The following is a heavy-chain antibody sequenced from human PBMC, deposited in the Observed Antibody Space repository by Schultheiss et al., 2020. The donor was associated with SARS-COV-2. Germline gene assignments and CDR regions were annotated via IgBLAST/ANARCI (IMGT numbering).Heavy chain of an antibody. CDR3: ARDPVDIVLMVYGSTGLYMDV. CDR2: ISAYNGNT. D-gene: IGHD2-8*01. V-gene: IGHV1-18*01. CDR1: GYTFTSYG. J-gene: IGHJ6*03. Sequence: ASVKVSCKASGYTFTSYGISWVRQAPGQGLEWMGWISAYNGNTNYAQKFQGRVTMTRDTSISTAYMELSRLRSDDTAVYYCARDPVDIVLMVYGSTGLYMDVWGKGTTVTVSS.